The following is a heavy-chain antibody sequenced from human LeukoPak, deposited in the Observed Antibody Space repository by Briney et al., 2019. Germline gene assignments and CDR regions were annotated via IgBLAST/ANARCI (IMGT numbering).Heavy chain of an antibody. CDR2: ISSSADST. J-gene: IGHJ4*02. CDR1: GFTFSSYA. D-gene: IGHD4-23*01. V-gene: IGHV3-23*01. CDR3: AKPLEKYTYGGNFDY. Sequence: GGSLRLSCEASGFTFSSYAMSWVRQAPGKGLAWVSVISSSADSTYYADSVKGRFTISRDNSKNTLYLQMNNLRAEDTAVYYCAKPLEKYTYGGNFDYWGQGILVTVSS.